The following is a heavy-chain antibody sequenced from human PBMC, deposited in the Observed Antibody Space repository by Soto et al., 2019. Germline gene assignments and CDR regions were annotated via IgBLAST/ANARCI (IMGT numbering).Heavy chain of an antibody. J-gene: IGHJ4*02. CDR2: ISSDGNDK. CDR1: GFTFSNYG. V-gene: IGHV3-30*18. D-gene: IGHD6-6*01. Sequence: QVQLVESGGGVVQPGRSLRLSCAASGFTFSNYGMHWVRQAPGKGLEWVTTISSDGNDKYYAGSVKGRFTISRDNSENTLDLQMNGLRAEDKDVYDYEKASFSAHQSLDHWGQGTLVTVSS. CDR3: EKASFSAHQSLDH.